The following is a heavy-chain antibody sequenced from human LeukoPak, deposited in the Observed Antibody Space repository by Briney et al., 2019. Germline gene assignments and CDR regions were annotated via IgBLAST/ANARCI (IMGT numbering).Heavy chain of an antibody. Sequence: SETLSLTCTASGGSIRSYYWTWIRQPPGKGLEWIGYIYYSGSTNYNPSFKSRATISVDTSKNQFSLKLSSVTAADTAVYYCARLRHQLVSGPLSYYYYYGMDVWGQGTTVTVSS. CDR1: GGSIRSYY. D-gene: IGHD6-13*01. CDR3: ARLRHQLVSGPLSYYYYYGMDV. CDR2: IYYSGST. J-gene: IGHJ6*02. V-gene: IGHV4-59*08.